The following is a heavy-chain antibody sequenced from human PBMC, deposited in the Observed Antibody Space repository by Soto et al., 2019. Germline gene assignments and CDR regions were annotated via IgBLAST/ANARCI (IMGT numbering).Heavy chain of an antibody. Sequence: QVQLVESGGGVVQPGRSLRLSCAASGFTLSTYGMHWVRQAPGKGLEWVAVIWYDGSNKYYADSVTGRFTISRDNSKSTLYLQMNSLRAEDTAVYYCARDRLLGNSFDYWGQGSLVTVSS. J-gene: IGHJ4*02. V-gene: IGHV3-33*01. CDR1: GFTLSTYG. CDR2: IWYDGSNK. CDR3: ARDRLLGNSFDY. D-gene: IGHD1-26*01.